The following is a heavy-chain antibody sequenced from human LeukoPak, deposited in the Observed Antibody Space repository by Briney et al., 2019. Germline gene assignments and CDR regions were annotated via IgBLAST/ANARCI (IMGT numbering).Heavy chain of an antibody. CDR1: GYTFTGYY. D-gene: IGHD5-12*01. CDR3: ARMGGYSGYVTFFDY. CDR2: INPNSGGT. Sequence: ASVKVSCKASGYTFTGYYMHWVRQAPGQGLEWMGWINPNSGGTNYAQKFQGRVTMTRDTSISTAYMELSRLRSDDTAVYYCARMGGYSGYVTFFDYWGQGTLVTVSS. J-gene: IGHJ4*02. V-gene: IGHV1-2*02.